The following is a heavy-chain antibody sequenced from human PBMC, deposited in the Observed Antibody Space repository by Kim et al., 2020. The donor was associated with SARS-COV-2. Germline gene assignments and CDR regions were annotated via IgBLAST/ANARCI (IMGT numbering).Heavy chain of an antibody. Sequence: SQTLSLPCDISGESVSSNGAAWNWIRQSPSRGLEWLGRTYYRSKWYSDYAESVKSRIIINPDTTTNQFSLQLSSVTPEDAAVYYCVRGNYHFDSWGQGTLVTVSS. CDR2: TYYRSKWYS. D-gene: IGHD4-4*01. CDR3: VRGNYHFDS. V-gene: IGHV6-1*01. CDR1: GESVSSNGAA. J-gene: IGHJ4*02.